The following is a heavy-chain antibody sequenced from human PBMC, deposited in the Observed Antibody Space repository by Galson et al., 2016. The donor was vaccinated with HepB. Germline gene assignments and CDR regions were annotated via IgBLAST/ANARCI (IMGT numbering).Heavy chain of an antibody. D-gene: IGHD3-3*01. V-gene: IGHV3-33*08. CDR3: VRDHPRGYDFWSGYLSNYHYDMDV. Sequence: SLRLSCAASGFTFSSHSLNWVRQAPGKGLEWVAVIWYDGSTEFYVDSVKGRFTISRDNSKNTLHLQMNSLRAEDTAVYYCVRDHPRGYDFWSGYLSNYHYDMDVWGQGTTVTVSS. CDR2: IWYDGSTE. J-gene: IGHJ6*02. CDR1: GFTFSSHS.